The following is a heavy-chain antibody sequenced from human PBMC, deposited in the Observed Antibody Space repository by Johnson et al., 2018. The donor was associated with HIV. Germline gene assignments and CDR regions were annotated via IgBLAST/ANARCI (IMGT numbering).Heavy chain of an antibody. Sequence: LLVESGGGVVRPGGSLRLSCAASGFTFDDYAMHWVRQAPGKGLEWVSGISWNSANIYYADSVKGRFTISRDNARNSLYLQMNSLRAEDTALYYCAKDLAIYDYVWEGVCDTWGQGRMVTVSS. CDR3: AKDLAIYDYVWEGVCDT. D-gene: IGHD3-16*01. CDR2: ISWNSANI. V-gene: IGHV3-9*01. J-gene: IGHJ3*02. CDR1: GFTFDDYA.